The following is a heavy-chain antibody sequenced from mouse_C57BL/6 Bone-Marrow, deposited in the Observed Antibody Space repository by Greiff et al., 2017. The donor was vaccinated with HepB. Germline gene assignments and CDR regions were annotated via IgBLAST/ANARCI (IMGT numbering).Heavy chain of an antibody. CDR3: ARPYYDYDVGY. D-gene: IGHD2-4*01. CDR2: ISDGGSYT. V-gene: IGHV5-4*01. J-gene: IGHJ2*01. Sequence: EVQVVDSGGGLVKPGGSLKLSCAASGFTFSSYAMSWVRQTPEKRLEWVATISDGGSYTYYPDNVKGRFTISRDNAKNNLYLQMSHLKSEDTAMYYCARPYYDYDVGYWGQGTTLTVSS. CDR1: GFTFSSYA.